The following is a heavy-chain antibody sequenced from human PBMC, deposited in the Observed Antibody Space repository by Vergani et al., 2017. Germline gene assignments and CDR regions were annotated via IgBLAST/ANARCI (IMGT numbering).Heavy chain of an antibody. V-gene: IGHV3-48*01. J-gene: IGHJ3*02. CDR1: GFTFSSYN. CDR2: ISSSSSTI. Sequence: EVQLVESGGGLVQPGGSLRLSCAASGFTFSSYNMNWVRQAPGKGLEWVSYISSSSSTIYYADSVKGRFTISRDNAKNSLDLQMNSLSAEDTAEYYCAGDWGFGEGDAFDIWGQGTMVTVSS. D-gene: IGHD3-10*01. CDR3: AGDWGFGEGDAFDI.